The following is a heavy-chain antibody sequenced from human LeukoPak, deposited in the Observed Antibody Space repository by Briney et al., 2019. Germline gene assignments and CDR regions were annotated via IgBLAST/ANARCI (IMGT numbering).Heavy chain of an antibody. D-gene: IGHD3-22*01. V-gene: IGHV3-11*04. CDR1: GFTFSDYY. CDR2: ISSSGSTI. CDR3: ARDQSRGNYDSSDKDY. J-gene: IGHJ4*02. Sequence: GGSLRLSCAASGFTFSDYYMSWIRQAPGKGLEWVSYISSSGSTIYYADSVKGRFTISRDNAKNSLYLQMNSLRAEDTAVYYCARDQSRGNYDSSDKDYWGQGTLVTVSS.